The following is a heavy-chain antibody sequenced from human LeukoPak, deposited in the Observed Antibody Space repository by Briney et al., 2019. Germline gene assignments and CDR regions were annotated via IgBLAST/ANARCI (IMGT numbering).Heavy chain of an antibody. CDR3: ASRAGEYSHPYDY. D-gene: IGHD4-17*01. CDR1: GFTVSSNS. J-gene: IGHJ4*02. Sequence: GGSLTLSCTGSGFTVSSNSMIWVRQAPGKGLEWGSSIYSGGNTHYSASVKGRLTISRDKSEDTVELPMNSLRAEDTAVYYCASRAGEYSHPYDYWGQGTLVTVSS. V-gene: IGHV3-53*01. CDR2: IYSGGNT.